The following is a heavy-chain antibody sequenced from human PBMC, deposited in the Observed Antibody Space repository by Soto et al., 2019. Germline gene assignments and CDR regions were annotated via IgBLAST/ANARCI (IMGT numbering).Heavy chain of an antibody. CDR1: GGTFSSYA. CDR3: ARVVTVVKSFHYWYFDL. J-gene: IGHJ2*01. D-gene: IGHD2-15*01. V-gene: IGHV1-69*12. CDR2: IIPIFGTA. Sequence: QVQLVQSGAEVKKPGSSLKVSCKASGGTFSSYAISWVRQAPGQGLEWMGGIIPIFGTANYAQKFQGRVTITADESTSTAYVELSSLRSEDTAVYYCARVVTVVKSFHYWYFDLWGRGTLVTVSS.